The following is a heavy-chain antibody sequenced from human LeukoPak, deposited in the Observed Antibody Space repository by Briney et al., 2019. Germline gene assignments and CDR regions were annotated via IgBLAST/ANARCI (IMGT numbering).Heavy chain of an antibody. CDR2: IYYSGST. V-gene: IGHV4-39*07. CDR1: GGSISSSSYY. Sequence: PSETLSLTCTVSGGSISSSSYYWGWIRQPPGKGLEWIGSIYYSGSTYYNPSLKSRVTISVDTSKNQFSLKLSSVTAADTAVYYCARNGYSSSSGISFDYWGQGTLVTVSS. J-gene: IGHJ4*02. D-gene: IGHD6-13*01. CDR3: ARNGYSSSSGISFDY.